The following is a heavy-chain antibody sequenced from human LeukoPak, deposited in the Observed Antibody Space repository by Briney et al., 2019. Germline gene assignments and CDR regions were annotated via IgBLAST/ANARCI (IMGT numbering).Heavy chain of an antibody. CDR1: GVSITDNW. J-gene: IGHJ4*02. Sequence: SETLSLTCAVSGVSITDNWWSWVRQPPGKGLEWIGEILHTGPTNFNPSLKSRVTISMDKSKNQLSLRLNSVTAADTAINYCVRGGTYYLPYWGQGILVTVSS. CDR3: VRGGTYYLPY. V-gene: IGHV4-4*02. CDR2: ILHTGPT. D-gene: IGHD1-26*01.